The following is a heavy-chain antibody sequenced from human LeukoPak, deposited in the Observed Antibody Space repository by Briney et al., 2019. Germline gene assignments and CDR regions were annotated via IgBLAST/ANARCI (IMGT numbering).Heavy chain of an antibody. J-gene: IGHJ4*02. Sequence: SETLSLTCAVYVGSFSGYYWGWIRQPPGKGLEWIGEINHSGSTNYNPSLKSRVTISVDTSKNQFSLKLTSVTAADTAVYYCARTLLGSVAGPFDYWGQGTLVTVSS. V-gene: IGHV4-34*01. CDR2: INHSGST. CDR3: ARTLLGSVAGPFDY. D-gene: IGHD6-19*01. CDR1: VGSFSGYY.